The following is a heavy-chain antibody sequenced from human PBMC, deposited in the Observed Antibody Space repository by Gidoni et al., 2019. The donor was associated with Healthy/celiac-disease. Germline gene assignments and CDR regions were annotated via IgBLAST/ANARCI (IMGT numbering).Heavy chain of an antibody. J-gene: IGHJ2*01. D-gene: IGHD1-26*01. CDR3: ARHGITGVGATAWAWYFDL. CDR1: GGSISSSSYY. V-gene: IGHV4-39*01. CDR2: IYYSGST. Sequence: QLQLQESGPGLVKPSETLSLTCTVSGGSISSSSYYWGWIRQPPGKGLEWIGSIYYSGSTYYNPSLKSRVTISVDTSKNQFSLKLSSVTAADTAVYYCARHGITGVGATAWAWYFDLWGRGTLVTVSS.